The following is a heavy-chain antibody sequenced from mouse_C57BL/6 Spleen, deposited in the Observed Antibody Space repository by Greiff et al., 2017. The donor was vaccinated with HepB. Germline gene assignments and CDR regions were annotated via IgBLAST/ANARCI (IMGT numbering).Heavy chain of an antibody. CDR1: GFSFTSYG. CDR2: IWGGGST. V-gene: IGHV2-9*01. Sequence: VKLVESGPGLVAPSQCLSISCTASGFSFTSYGVDWVRQPPGKGLEWLGVIWGGGSTNYNSAPMSRLSISKDNSKSQVFLTRNRLQTDDTAMYYCAKHVAYYYAMDYWGQGTSVTVSS. J-gene: IGHJ4*01. CDR3: AKHVAYYYAMDY.